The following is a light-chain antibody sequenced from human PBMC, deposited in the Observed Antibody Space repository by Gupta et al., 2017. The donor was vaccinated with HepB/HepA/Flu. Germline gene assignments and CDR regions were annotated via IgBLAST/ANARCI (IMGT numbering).Light chain of an antibody. CDR2: QDN. V-gene: IGLV3-1*01. CDR3: QAWDSSTVA. J-gene: IGLJ2*01. CDR1: KLGEKY. Sequence: SYELTQPPSLSVPRGQPASITCSGDKLGEKYACWYQQKPGQSPVLIIFQDNKRPSGIPERFSGSNSGNTATLTISETQAMDEADYYCQAWDSSTVAFGGGTKLTAL.